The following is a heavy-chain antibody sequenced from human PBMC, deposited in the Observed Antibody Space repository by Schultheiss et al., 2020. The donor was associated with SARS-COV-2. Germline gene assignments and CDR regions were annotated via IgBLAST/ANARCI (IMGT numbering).Heavy chain of an antibody. Sequence: ASVKVSCKAPGFTFTSSAVQWVRQARGQRLEWMGWISAYNGNTNYAQKLQGRVTMTTDTSTSTAYMELRSLRSDDTAVYYCAREPAHCGGDCYDAFDIWGQGTMVTVSS. CDR1: GFTFTSSA. D-gene: IGHD2-21*01. V-gene: IGHV1-18*01. CDR3: AREPAHCGGDCYDAFDI. CDR2: ISAYNGNT. J-gene: IGHJ3*02.